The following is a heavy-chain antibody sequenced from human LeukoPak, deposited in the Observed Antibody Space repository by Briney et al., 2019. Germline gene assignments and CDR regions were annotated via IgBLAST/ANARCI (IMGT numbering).Heavy chain of an antibody. CDR1: GFTFSSYA. D-gene: IGHD2-21*01. V-gene: IGHV3-30-3*01. Sequence: GGSLRLSCAASGFTFSSYAMHWVRQAPGKGLEWVAVISYDGSNKYYADSVKGRFTISRDNSKNTLYLQMNSLRSEDTAVCYCARAALRLLDYWGQGTLVTVSS. CDR3: ARAALRLLDY. CDR2: ISYDGSNK. J-gene: IGHJ4*02.